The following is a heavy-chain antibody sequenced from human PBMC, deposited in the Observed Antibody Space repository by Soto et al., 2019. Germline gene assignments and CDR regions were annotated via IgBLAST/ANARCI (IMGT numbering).Heavy chain of an antibody. J-gene: IGHJ4*02. V-gene: IGHV3-23*01. CDR1: GFTFSTYV. CDR3: AKEKPTTTCLDF. D-gene: IGHD1-1*01. Sequence: VGSLRLSCVASGFTFSTYVMTWVRQAPGKGLEWVSVISGSGSNTYYTNSVKGRFTISRDNSQNTLYLQMNSLRAEDTAVYYCAKEKPTTTCLDFWGQGTLVTVSS. CDR2: ISGSGSNT.